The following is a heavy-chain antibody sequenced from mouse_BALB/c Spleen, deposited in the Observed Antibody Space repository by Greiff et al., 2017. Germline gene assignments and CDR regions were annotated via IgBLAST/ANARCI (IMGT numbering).Heavy chain of an antibody. J-gene: IGHJ2*01. CDR1: GYSFTDYI. D-gene: IGHD2-10*02. V-gene: IGHV1-39*01. CDR3: AAYGTTDY. Sequence: QLQQTGPELVKPGASVKISCKASGYSFTDYIMLWVKQSHGKSLEWIGNINPYYGSTSYNLKFKGKATLTVDKSSSTAYMQLNSLTSEDSAVYYCAAYGTTDYWGQGTTLTVSS. CDR2: INPYYGST.